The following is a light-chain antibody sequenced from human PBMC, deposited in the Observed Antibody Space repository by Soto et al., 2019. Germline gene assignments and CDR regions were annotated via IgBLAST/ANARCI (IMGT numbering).Light chain of an antibody. CDR2: GAS. J-gene: IGKJ2*01. CDR1: QSVSGN. Sequence: EIVMTQSPATLSVSPGERATLSCRASQSVSGNLAWYQQKTGQSPRLLIYGASTRSTGIPARFSGSGSGTEFTLTISSLQAEDFAVYYCQQYNNWPPITVGQGTKLEIK. CDR3: QQYNNWPPIT. V-gene: IGKV3-15*01.